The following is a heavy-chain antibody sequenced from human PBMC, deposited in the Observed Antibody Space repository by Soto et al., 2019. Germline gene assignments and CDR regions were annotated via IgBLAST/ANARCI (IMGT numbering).Heavy chain of an antibody. CDR1: GFTFSNYG. J-gene: IGHJ4*02. V-gene: IGHV3-23*01. CDR3: AKDLGYDGSGIEI. D-gene: IGHD3-10*01. CDR2: TSGSGDTT. Sequence: EVQLLESGGGLLQPGGSLRLSCAVSGFTFSNYGMSWVRQAPGKGLEWVSATSGSGDTTYYADSVKGRFTISRDNSKNTLYVQMNSLRAEDTAVYYCAKDLGYDGSGIEIWGQGTLVTV.